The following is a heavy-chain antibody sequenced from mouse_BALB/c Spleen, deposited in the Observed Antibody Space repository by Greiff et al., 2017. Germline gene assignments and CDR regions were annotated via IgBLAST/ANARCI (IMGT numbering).Heavy chain of an antibody. V-gene: IGHV2-9*02. CDR2: IWAGGST. CDR1: GFSLTSYG. J-gene: IGHJ4*01. Sequence: VKLVESGPGLVAPSQSLSITCTVSGFSLTSYGVHWVRQPPGKGLEWLGVIWAGGSTNYNSALMSRLSISKDNSKSQVFLKMNSLQTDDTAMYYCARGDYGSRIDAMDYWGQGTSVTVSS. D-gene: IGHD1-1*01. CDR3: ARGDYGSRIDAMDY.